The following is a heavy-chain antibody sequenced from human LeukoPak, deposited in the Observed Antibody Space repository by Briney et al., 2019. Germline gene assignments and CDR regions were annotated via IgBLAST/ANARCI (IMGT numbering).Heavy chain of an antibody. D-gene: IGHD5-12*01. CDR1: GYTFTGYY. Sequence: GASVKLSCKASGYTFTGYYMHCVRQAPGQGLEWMGWINPNSGGTNYAQKFQGRVTMTRDTSISTAYMELSRLRSDDTAVYYCARDRSATISFDYGGQGTLVTVYS. J-gene: IGHJ4*02. CDR3: ARDRSATISFDY. V-gene: IGHV1-2*02. CDR2: INPNSGGT.